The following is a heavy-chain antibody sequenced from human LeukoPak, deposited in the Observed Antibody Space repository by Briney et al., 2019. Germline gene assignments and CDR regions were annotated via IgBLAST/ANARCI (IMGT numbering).Heavy chain of an antibody. CDR3: TSSIDY. V-gene: IGHV4-39*07. CDR1: GGSISSSDYY. J-gene: IGHJ4*02. CDR2: IYYTGIT. Sequence: PSETLSLTCTVSGGSISSSDYYWGWIRQPPGKGLEWIGSIYYTGITYYNPSLRSRVTISVETSKNQFSLNLSSVTAADTAVYYCTSSIDYWGQGTLVTVSS.